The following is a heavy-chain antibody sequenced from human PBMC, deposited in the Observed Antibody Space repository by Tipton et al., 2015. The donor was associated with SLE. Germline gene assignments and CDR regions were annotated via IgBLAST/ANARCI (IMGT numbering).Heavy chain of an antibody. CDR3: ARDGAAAGIDAFDI. CDR2: ISYDGSNK. CDR1: GFTFSSYA. V-gene: IGHV3-30*04. J-gene: IGHJ3*02. Sequence: SLRLSCAASGFTFSSYAMHWVRQAPGKGLEWVAVISYDGSNKYYADSVKGRFTISRDNSKNTLYLQMNSLRAEDTAVYYCARDGAAAGIDAFDIWGQGTMVTVPS. D-gene: IGHD6-13*01.